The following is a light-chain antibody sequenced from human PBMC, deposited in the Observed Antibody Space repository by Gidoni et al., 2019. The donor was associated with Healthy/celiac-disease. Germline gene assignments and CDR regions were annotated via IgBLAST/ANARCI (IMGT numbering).Light chain of an antibody. CDR1: STDVGGYNY. Sequence: QSALTMPASASGSPGQSITISCTGTSTDVGGYNYVSWYQQHPGKAPTLIIYDVSNRPSGVSNRFSGSKSGNTASLTISGLQAEDEADYYCSSYTSSSTLVVFGGGTKLTVL. V-gene: IGLV2-14*01. CDR2: DVS. J-gene: IGLJ2*01. CDR3: SSYTSSSTLVV.